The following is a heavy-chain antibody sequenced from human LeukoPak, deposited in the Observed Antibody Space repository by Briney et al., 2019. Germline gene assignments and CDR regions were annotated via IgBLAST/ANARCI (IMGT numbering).Heavy chain of an antibody. V-gene: IGHV3-23*01. J-gene: IGHJ4*02. CDR1: GLTFSSYV. CDR2: ISQNTGST. Sequence: SGGSLRLSCEGSGLTFSSYVMSWVRQAPGKGLEWVSTISQNTGSTFYADSVKGRFTISRDNSKNTLYLQMNSLRAEDTAVYYCARDRVGATDYFDYWGQGTLVTVSS. CDR3: ARDRVGATDYFDY. D-gene: IGHD1-26*01.